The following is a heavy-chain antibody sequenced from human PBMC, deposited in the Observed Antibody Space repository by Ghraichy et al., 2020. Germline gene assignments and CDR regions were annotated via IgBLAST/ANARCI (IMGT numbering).Heavy chain of an antibody. CDR1: GFTFSSYW. Sequence: GGSLRLSCAASGFTFSSYWMSWVRQAPGKGLEWVANIKQDGSEKYYVDSVKGRFTISRDNAKNSLYLQMNSLRAEDTAVYYCARDEGYCSSTSCYRDYYYYGMDVWGQGTTVTVSS. J-gene: IGHJ6*02. CDR3: ARDEGYCSSTSCYRDYYYYGMDV. D-gene: IGHD2-2*01. CDR2: IKQDGSEK. V-gene: IGHV3-7*01.